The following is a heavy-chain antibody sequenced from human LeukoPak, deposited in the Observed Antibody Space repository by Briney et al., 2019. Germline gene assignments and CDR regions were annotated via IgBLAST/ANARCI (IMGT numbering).Heavy chain of an antibody. D-gene: IGHD4/OR15-4a*01. CDR1: GFTFSSYA. Sequence: GGSLRLSCAASGFTFSSYAMHWVRQAPGKGLEWVAVISYDGSNKYYADSVKGRFTISRDNSKNTLYLQMNSLRAEDTAVYFCARGKDYGLDDWGQGTLVTVSS. V-gene: IGHV3-30*04. J-gene: IGHJ4*02. CDR2: ISYDGSNK. CDR3: ARGKDYGLDD.